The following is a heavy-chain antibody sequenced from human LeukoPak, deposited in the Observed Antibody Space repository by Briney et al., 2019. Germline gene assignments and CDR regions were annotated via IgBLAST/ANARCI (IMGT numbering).Heavy chain of an antibody. CDR2: MNPNSGNT. CDR3: ARRARIAAAGTFDY. D-gene: IGHD6-13*01. CDR1: GGTFSSYA. V-gene: IGHV1-8*02. Sequence: GASVKVSCKASGGTFSSYAISWVRQATGQGLEWMGWMNPNSGNTGYAQKFQGRVTMTRNTSISTAYMELSSLRSEDTAVYYCARRARIAAAGTFDYWGQGTLVTVSS. J-gene: IGHJ4*02.